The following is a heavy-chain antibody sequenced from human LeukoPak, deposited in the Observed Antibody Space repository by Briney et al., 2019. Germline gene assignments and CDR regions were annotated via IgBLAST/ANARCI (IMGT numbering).Heavy chain of an antibody. Sequence: GGSLRLSCAASGFTFSSYWMSWVRQGPGKGLEWVSVIYNAGNTDYADSVKGRFTISRDTSKNTLYLQMDSLRVEDTAVYFCARDRDNYMDVWGKGTTVTIYS. V-gene: IGHV3-66*01. CDR1: GFTFSSYW. J-gene: IGHJ6*03. CDR2: IYNAGNT. CDR3: ARDRDNYMDV.